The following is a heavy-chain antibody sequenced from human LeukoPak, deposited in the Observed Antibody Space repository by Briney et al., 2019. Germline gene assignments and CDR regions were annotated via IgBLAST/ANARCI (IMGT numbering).Heavy chain of an antibody. J-gene: IGHJ4*02. V-gene: IGHV3-23*01. CDR1: GFTSSSYA. Sequence: PGGSLRLSCAASGFTSSSYAMSWVRQAPGKGLEWVSAISGSGGTTYYADSVKGRFTISRDNSKNTLYLQMDSLRAEDTAVYYCAKGGSGWYKYDCWGQGTLVSVSS. D-gene: IGHD6-19*01. CDR2: ISGSGGTT. CDR3: AKGGSGWYKYDC.